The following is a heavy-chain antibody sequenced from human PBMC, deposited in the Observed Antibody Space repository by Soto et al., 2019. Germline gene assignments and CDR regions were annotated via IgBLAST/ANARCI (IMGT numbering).Heavy chain of an antibody. CDR2: IRPDGSGA. CDR1: GFTFSSYW. CDR3: ARDLVLGSGSCEN. V-gene: IGHV3-74*01. Sequence: EVQLVESGGGLVQPGGSLRLSCAASGFTFSSYWMHWFRQVPGKGLVWVSRIRPDGSGANYADSVKGRFTISRDNPKNTLDLQMNSLRAEDTALYYCARDLVLGSGSCENWGQGTLVTVSS. J-gene: IGHJ4*02. D-gene: IGHD3-10*02.